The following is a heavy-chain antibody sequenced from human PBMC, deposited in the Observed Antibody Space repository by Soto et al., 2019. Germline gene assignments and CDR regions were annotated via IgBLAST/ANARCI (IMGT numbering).Heavy chain of an antibody. CDR3: ARERRIAAAMAYFDY. V-gene: IGHV4-4*07. Sequence: SETLSLTCTVSGGSISSYYWSWIRQPAGKGLEWIGRIYTSGSTNYNPSLKSRVTMSVDTSKNQFSLKLSSVTAADTAVYYCARERRIAAAMAYFDYWGQGTPVTVSS. CDR1: GGSISSYY. CDR2: IYTSGST. J-gene: IGHJ4*02. D-gene: IGHD6-13*01.